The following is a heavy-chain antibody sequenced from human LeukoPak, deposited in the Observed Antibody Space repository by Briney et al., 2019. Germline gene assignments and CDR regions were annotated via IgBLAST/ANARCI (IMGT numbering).Heavy chain of an antibody. CDR1: GGSISSGSYY. J-gene: IGHJ4*02. Sequence: SETLSLTCTVSGGSISSGSYYWSWIRQPAGKGLEWIGRIYTSGSTNYNPSLKSRVTISVDTSKNQFSLNLSSVTAADTAVYYCARDYYDILTGPVYYFDYWGQGTLVTVYS. D-gene: IGHD3-9*01. V-gene: IGHV4-61*02. CDR2: IYTSGST. CDR3: ARDYYDILTGPVYYFDY.